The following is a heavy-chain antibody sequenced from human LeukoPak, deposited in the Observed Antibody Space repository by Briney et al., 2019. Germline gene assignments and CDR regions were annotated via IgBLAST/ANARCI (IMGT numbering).Heavy chain of an antibody. J-gene: IGHJ4*02. Sequence: GSLRLSCVGSGLSVRDFEMNWVRQAPGKGLEWVALIRADGTTEWYADSVRGRFNIARDNARNSLFLQMNSLRAEDTATYYCSRRFRDWGQGILVTVSS. CDR1: GLSVRDFE. D-gene: IGHD5-24*01. CDR3: SRRFRD. V-gene: IGHV3-48*03. CDR2: IRADGTTE.